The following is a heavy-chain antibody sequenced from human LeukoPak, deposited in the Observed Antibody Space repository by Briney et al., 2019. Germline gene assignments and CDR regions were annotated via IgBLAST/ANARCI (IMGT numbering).Heavy chain of an antibody. CDR2: INWNGGST. CDR1: GFTFDDYG. J-gene: IGHJ4*02. CDR3: ARLYDEGYFDY. D-gene: IGHD3-16*02. Sequence: GGSLRLSCAASGFTFDDYGMSWVRQAPEKGLEWVSGINWNGGSTGYADSVKGRFTISRDNAKNSLYLQMNSLRAEDTALYYCARLYDEGYFDYWGQGTLVTVSS. V-gene: IGHV3-20*04.